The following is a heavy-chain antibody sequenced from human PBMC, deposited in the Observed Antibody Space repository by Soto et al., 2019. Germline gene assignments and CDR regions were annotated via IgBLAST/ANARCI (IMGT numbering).Heavy chain of an antibody. J-gene: IGHJ4*02. CDR3: ARDRSRREQQLASYYFDY. CDR2: ISSSGSTI. V-gene: IGHV3-11*01. CDR1: GGTFSDYY. D-gene: IGHD6-13*01. Sequence: GGSLRLSSAASGGTFSDYYMSWIRQAPGKGLEWVSYISSSGSTIYYADSVKGRFTISRDNAKNSLYLQMNSLRAEDAAVYYCARDRSRREQQLASYYFDYWGQGTLVTVSS.